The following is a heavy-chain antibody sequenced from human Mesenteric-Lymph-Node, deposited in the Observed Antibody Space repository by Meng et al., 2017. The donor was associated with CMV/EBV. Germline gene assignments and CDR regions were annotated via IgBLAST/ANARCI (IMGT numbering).Heavy chain of an antibody. CDR3: AKDLVSGQLWLRRYYYYGMDV. D-gene: IGHD5-18*01. CDR1: GFTFSSYS. Sequence: GGSLRLSCAASGFTFSSYSMNWVRQAPGKGLEWVSAISGSGGSTYYADSVKGRFTISRDNSKNTLYLQMNSLRAEDTAVYYCAKDLVSGQLWLRRYYYYGMDVWGQGTTATVSS. V-gene: IGHV3-23*01. CDR2: ISGSGGST. J-gene: IGHJ6*02.